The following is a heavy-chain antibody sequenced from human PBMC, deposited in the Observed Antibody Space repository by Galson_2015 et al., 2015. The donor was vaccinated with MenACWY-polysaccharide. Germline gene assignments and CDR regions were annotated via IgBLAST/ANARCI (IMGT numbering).Heavy chain of an antibody. V-gene: IGHV1-8*01. CDR3: ARAGYTASDY. D-gene: IGHD5-18*01. CDR1: GYTFTSYE. Sequence: SVKVSCKASGYTFTSYEINWVRQAPGQGLEWMGWMNPNCGNIGYAQKFLGKFTMTRDTSIGTAYMELNDLRPEHTAVYYCARAGYTASDYWGQGTLVTVSS. J-gene: IGHJ4*02. CDR2: MNPNCGNI.